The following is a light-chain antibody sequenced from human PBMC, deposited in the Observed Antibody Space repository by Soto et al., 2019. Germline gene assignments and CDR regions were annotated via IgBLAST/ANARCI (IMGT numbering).Light chain of an antibody. CDR3: QKYGSSPGT. Sequence: EIVLTQSPGTLSLSPGERATLSCRASQSVNSSYLAWYQQKPGQAPRLLIYAASSRATGIPDRFSGSGSGKDFNLTISRLEPEDFAVYYCQKYGSSPGTFGQGTKVEIK. J-gene: IGKJ1*01. V-gene: IGKV3-20*01. CDR1: QSVNSSY. CDR2: AAS.